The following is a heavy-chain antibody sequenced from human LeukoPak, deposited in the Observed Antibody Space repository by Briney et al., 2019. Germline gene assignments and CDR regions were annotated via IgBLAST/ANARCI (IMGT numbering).Heavy chain of an antibody. Sequence: SETLSLTCTVSGGSISSYYWSWIRQPPGKGLEWIGYIYYTGSIMYNPSLKTRVTMSVDTSKNQFSLKVRSVTAADTAVYYCARYGMGAVTAGGFD. D-gene: IGHD2-21*02. CDR2: IYYTGSI. CDR1: GGSISSYY. CDR3: ARYGMGAVTAGGFD. V-gene: IGHV4-59*01. J-gene: IGHJ4*01.